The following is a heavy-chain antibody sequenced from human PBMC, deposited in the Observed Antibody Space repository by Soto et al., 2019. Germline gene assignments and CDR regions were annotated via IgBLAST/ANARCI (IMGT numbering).Heavy chain of an antibody. D-gene: IGHD2-21*01. V-gene: IGHV1-3*04. Sequence: GASVKVSCKASGYTFTDYAVHWVRQAPGQRLEWMGWISTGNGKTKYPQKFQGRVTITRDTSATTAYMELSSLRSEDTAVYYCAKGSQMWTPDYWGQGTLVTVSS. CDR1: GYTFTDYA. CDR3: AKGSQMWTPDY. CDR2: ISTGNGKT. J-gene: IGHJ4*02.